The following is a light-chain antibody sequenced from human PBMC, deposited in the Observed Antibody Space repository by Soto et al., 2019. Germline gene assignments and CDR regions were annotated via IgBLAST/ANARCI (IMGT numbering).Light chain of an antibody. CDR2: KAS. CDR1: QTIGSL. V-gene: IGKV1-5*03. CDR3: PHYNSYPPMYT. Sequence: DIPMTQSPSTLSASVGDRVTITCRASQTIGSLLAWYQQKAGRAPKLLIYKASTLESGVPSRFSGSRSGTEFTLTISSLQPDDFATYYCPHYNSYPPMYTFGQGTKLEI. J-gene: IGKJ2*01.